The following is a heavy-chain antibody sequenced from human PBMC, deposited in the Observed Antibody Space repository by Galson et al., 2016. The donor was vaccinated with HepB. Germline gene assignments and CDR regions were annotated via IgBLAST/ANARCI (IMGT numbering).Heavy chain of an antibody. J-gene: IGHJ5*02. Sequence: SCKASGGTFSSYAISWVRQAPGQGLEWMGGITPILGIANYAQKFQGRVTITADKSTSTAYMELSSLRSEDTAVYYCASSNFNCSSTSCYINWFDPWGQGTLVTVSS. CDR1: GGTFSSYA. CDR2: ITPILGIA. V-gene: IGHV1-69*10. CDR3: ASSNFNCSSTSCYINWFDP. D-gene: IGHD2-2*02.